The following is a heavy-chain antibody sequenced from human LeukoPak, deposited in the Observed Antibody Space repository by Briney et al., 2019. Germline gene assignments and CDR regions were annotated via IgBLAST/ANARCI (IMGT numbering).Heavy chain of an antibody. CDR2: IPNSGST. V-gene: IGHV4-59*01. CDR1: GGSIGSYY. Sequence: SETLSLTCTVSGGSIGSYYWTWIRQPPGKGLECIGYIPNSGSTNYNPSLKSRVTISVDTSKNQFSLKLSSVTAADTAVYYCARVRYDSSGSTAFDIWGHGTMVTVSS. D-gene: IGHD3-22*01. CDR3: ARVRYDSSGSTAFDI. J-gene: IGHJ3*02.